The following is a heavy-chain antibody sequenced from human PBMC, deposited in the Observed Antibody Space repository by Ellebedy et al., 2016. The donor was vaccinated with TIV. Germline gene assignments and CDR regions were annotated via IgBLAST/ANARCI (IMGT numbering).Heavy chain of an antibody. J-gene: IGHJ4*02. Sequence: AASVKVSCKASGGTFSSYAVSWVRQAPGQGLEWMGRIIPILDIANYAQKFQGRVTITRDTSATTAYMELSSLRSEDTAVYYCARSRYYSYGYPSFDYWGQGTLVTVSS. CDR2: IIPILDIA. V-gene: IGHV1-69*04. D-gene: IGHD5-18*01. CDR1: GGTFSSYA. CDR3: ARSRYYSYGYPSFDY.